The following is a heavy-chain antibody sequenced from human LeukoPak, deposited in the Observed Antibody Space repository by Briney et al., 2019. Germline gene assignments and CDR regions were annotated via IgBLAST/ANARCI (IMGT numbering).Heavy chain of an antibody. CDR1: GGSFSGYY. V-gene: IGHV4-34*01. CDR3: ARLYDCSGGSCYPIPS. J-gene: IGHJ5*02. Sequence: PSETLSLTCAVYGGSFSGYYWSWIRQPPGKGLEWIGEINHSGSTNYNPSLKSRVTISVDTSKNQFSLKLSSVIAADTAVYYCARLYDCSGGSCYPIPSWGQGTLVTVSS. D-gene: IGHD2-15*01. CDR2: INHSGST.